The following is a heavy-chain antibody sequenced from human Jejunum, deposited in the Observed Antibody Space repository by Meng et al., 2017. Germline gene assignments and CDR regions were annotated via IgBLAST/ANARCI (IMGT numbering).Heavy chain of an antibody. Sequence: QVQLQESGPGLVKPSQTLSLTCTVSGGSISSGNYTWSWIRQPPGKGLEWIGYIYYSGSTYYNPSLKSRITISVGTSKNQFSLKLNSVTAADTAVYYCARVDSSASFDYWGQGTLVTVSS. V-gene: IGHV4-30-4*01. CDR1: GGSISSGNYT. CDR2: IYYSGST. CDR3: ARVDSSASFDY. J-gene: IGHJ4*02. D-gene: IGHD6-6*01.